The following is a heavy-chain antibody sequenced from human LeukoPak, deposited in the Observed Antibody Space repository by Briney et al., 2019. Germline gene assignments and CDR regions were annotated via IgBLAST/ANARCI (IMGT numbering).Heavy chain of an antibody. D-gene: IGHD3-10*01. CDR2: INSFSSIM. J-gene: IGHJ4*02. CDR1: GFTFSTYS. CDR3: ARDSKAFYGSGTFDY. V-gene: IGHV3-48*02. Sequence: GGSLRLSCAASGFTFSTYSMNWVRQAPGKGLEWVSYINSFSSIMSYADSVKGRFTISRDNAKNSLYLQMNSLRDEDTAVYYCARDSKAFYGSGTFDYWGQGTLVTVSS.